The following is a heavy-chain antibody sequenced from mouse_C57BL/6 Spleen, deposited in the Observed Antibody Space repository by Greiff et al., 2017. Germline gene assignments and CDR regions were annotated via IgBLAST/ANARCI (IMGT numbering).Heavy chain of an antibody. CDR3: ARHDGYYDY. D-gene: IGHD2-3*01. V-gene: IGHV5-6*02. CDR1: GFTFSSYG. CDR2: ISSGGSYT. J-gene: IGHJ2*01. Sequence: DVKLVEPGGDLVKPGGSLKLSCAASGFTFSSYGMSWVRQTPDKRLEWVATISSGGSYTYYPDSVKGRFTVSRDNAKNTLYLQMSRLKSEDTAMYYCARHDGYYDYWGQGTTLTVSS.